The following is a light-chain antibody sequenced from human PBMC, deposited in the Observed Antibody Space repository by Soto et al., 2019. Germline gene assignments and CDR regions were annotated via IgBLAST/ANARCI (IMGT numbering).Light chain of an antibody. V-gene: IGKV1-9*01. CDR3: QQINSYPIT. CDR2: AAS. CDR1: QAIRSY. J-gene: IGKJ5*01. Sequence: DIQLTQSPSFLSASVGDRVTITCRASQAIRSYLAWYQQKPGKAPKLLIYAASTLQSGVPSRFSGSGSGTEYTLTISLLPPEYVATYYCQQINSYPITFGQGTRLEIK.